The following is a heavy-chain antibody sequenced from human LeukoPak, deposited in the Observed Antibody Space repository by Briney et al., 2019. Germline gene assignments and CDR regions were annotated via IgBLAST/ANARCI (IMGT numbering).Heavy chain of an antibody. J-gene: IGHJ4*02. CDR2: INTNTGNP. V-gene: IGHV7-4-1*02. CDR1: GYTFTSYA. CDR3: ARGLSEFYYDSSGYHL. Sequence: ASVKVSCKASGYTFTSYAMNWVRQAPGQGLEWMGWINTNTGNPTYAQGFTGRFVFSLDTSVSTAYLQINSLKAEDTAVYYCARGLSEFYYDSSGYHLWGQGTLVTVSS. D-gene: IGHD3-22*01.